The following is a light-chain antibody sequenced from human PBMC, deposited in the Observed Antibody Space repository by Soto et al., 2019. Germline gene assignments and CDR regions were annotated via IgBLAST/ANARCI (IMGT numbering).Light chain of an antibody. CDR2: AAS. V-gene: IGKV1-39*01. Sequence: DIQMTQSPSSLSASVGDRVTITCRASQSISSYLNWYQQKPGKAPKLLIYAASSLQSGVPSRFSGSGSGTDFTLTISSLQPEDFVTYYCQQSYSTPLTFVGGTKVEIK. CDR3: QQSYSTPLT. J-gene: IGKJ4*01. CDR1: QSISSY.